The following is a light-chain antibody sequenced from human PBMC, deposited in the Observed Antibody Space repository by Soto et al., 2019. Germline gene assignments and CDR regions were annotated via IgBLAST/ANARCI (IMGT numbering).Light chain of an antibody. CDR2: DNG. V-gene: IGLV1-51*01. Sequence: QSVLTQPPSVSAAPGQQVTISCSGSSSNIENNFVSWYQQVPGTAPKLLIYDNGKRSSGIPDRFSGSKSGASATLGINGLQPGDEADYYCGSWDGIRSAVLFGGGTKVTVL. J-gene: IGLJ3*02. CDR3: GSWDGIRSAVL. CDR1: SSNIENNF.